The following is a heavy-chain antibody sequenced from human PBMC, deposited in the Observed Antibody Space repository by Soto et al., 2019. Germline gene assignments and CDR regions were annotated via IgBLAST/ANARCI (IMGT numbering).Heavy chain of an antibody. CDR3: AKDLTMFGVVSTPFDP. D-gene: IGHD3-3*01. Sequence: EVQLLESGGGLVQPGGSLRLSCAASGFTFSSYAMSWVRQAPGKGLEWVSAISGSGGSTYYADSVKGRFTISRDNSKNTLYLQMNSLRAEDTAVYYCAKDLTMFGVVSTPFDPWGQGTLVTVSS. CDR1: GFTFSSYA. J-gene: IGHJ5*02. CDR2: ISGSGGST. V-gene: IGHV3-23*01.